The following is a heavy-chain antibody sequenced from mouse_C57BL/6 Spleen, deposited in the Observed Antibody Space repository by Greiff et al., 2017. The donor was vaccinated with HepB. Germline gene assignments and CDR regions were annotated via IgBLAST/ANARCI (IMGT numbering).Heavy chain of an antibody. Sequence: VKLQQSGPELVKPGASVKISCKASGYAFSSSWMNWVKQRPGKGLEWIGRIYPGDGDTNYNGKFKGKATLTADKSSSTAYMQLSSLTSEDSAVYFCARGETAQALAWFAYWGQGTLVTVSA. D-gene: IGHD3-2*02. CDR1: GYAFSSSW. CDR2: IYPGDGDT. J-gene: IGHJ3*01. CDR3: ARGETAQALAWFAY. V-gene: IGHV1-82*01.